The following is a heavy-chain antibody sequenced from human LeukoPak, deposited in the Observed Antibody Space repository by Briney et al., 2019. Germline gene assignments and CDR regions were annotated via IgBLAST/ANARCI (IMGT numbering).Heavy chain of an antibody. J-gene: IGHJ4*02. CDR1: GFTFSKYW. D-gene: IGHD2-2*01. CDR2: MNEYGTEK. CDR3: ARVLYGSRVNVIDS. Sequence: GGSLTLSCAASGFTFSKYWMNWVRQAPGKGLEWVSNMNEYGTEKYYVDSVRGRFTISRDNAENSLFLHMNSLRVEDTAVYRCARVLYGSRVNVIDSWGLGILVTVSS. V-gene: IGHV3-7*01.